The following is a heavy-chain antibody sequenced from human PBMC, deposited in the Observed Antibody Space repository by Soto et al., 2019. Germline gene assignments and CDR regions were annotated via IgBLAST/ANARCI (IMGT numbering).Heavy chain of an antibody. J-gene: IGHJ4*02. CDR2: ISYDGSTK. V-gene: IGHV3-30-3*01. CDR1: GFTFSSFS. CDR3: ARTTTVAGTPEFDY. D-gene: IGHD6-19*01. Sequence: QVPLVESGGGVVKPGRSLRLSCAASGFTFSSFSLHWVRQAPGKGLEWLALISYDGSTKYNADSVKGRFTVSRDNSNNTLYLQLSSLRPEDTAVYYCARTTTVAGTPEFDYWGQGTLVTVSS.